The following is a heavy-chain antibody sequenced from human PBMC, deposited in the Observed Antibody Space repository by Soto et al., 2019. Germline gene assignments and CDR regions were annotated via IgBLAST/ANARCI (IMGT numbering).Heavy chain of an antibody. CDR1: GFTFTSSA. CDR2: IVVGSGNT. D-gene: IGHD3-9*01. Sequence: SVKVSCKASGFTFTSSAMQWVRQARGQRLEWIGWIVVGSGNTNYAQKFQERVTITRDMSTSTAYMELSSLRSEDTAVYYCAADSFHDNDILTGYYDFDYWGQGTLVTVSS. J-gene: IGHJ4*02. CDR3: AADSFHDNDILTGYYDFDY. V-gene: IGHV1-58*02.